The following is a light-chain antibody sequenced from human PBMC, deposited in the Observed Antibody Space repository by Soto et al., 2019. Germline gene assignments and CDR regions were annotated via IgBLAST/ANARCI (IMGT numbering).Light chain of an antibody. CDR2: DAS. V-gene: IGKV1-5*01. J-gene: IGKJ1*01. CDR1: QSISSW. Sequence: DIQMTQSPSTLSASVGDRVTITCRASQSISSWLAWYQQKPGKAPKLLIYDASSLESGVPSRFSGSRSGTEFTLAISSLQPDDFATYYCQQYKSYQTFGQGTKVDIK. CDR3: QQYKSYQT.